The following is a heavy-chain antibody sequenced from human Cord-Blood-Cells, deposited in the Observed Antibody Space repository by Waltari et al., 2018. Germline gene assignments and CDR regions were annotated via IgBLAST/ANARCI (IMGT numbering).Heavy chain of an antibody. CDR2: INPNSGST. V-gene: IGHV1-2*02. D-gene: IGHD6-6*01. J-gene: IGHJ4*02. Sequence: QVRLVQSGAEVKQPGASVKVSCKASGYTFTGYYMHWVRQAPGQGLEWMGWINPNSGSTNYAQKFQGRVTMTRDTSISTAYMELSRLRSDDTAVYYCASQEGSKYYFDYWGQGTLVTVSS. CDR1: GYTFTGYY. CDR3: ASQEGSKYYFDY.